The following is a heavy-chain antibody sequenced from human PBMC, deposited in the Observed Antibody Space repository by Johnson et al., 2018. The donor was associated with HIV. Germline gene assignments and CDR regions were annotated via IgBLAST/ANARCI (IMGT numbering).Heavy chain of an antibody. J-gene: IGHJ3*02. D-gene: IGHD5-18*01. V-gene: IGHV3-9*01. Sequence: VQLVESGGGLVQPGRSLRLSCAASGFTFDDYAMHWVRQAPGKGLEWVSGISWNSGSIGYADSVKGRFTISRDNAKNSLYLQMNSLRAKDTALYYCAKDTHTAMVRGAFDICGQGTMVTVSS. CDR2: ISWNSGSI. CDR3: AKDTHTAMVRGAFDI. CDR1: GFTFDDYA.